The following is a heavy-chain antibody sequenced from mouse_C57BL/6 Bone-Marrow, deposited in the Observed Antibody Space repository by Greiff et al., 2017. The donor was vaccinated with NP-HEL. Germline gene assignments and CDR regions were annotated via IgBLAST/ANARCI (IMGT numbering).Heavy chain of an antibody. CDR3: AREATEGYFDV. Sequence: QVQLKQPGAELVRPGTSVKLSCKASGYTFTSYWMHWVKQRPGQGLEWIGVIDPSDSYTNYNQKFKGTATLTVDTSSSTAYMQLSSLTSEDSAVYYCAREATEGYFDVWGTGTTVTVSS. V-gene: IGHV1-59*01. CDR2: IDPSDSYT. CDR1: GYTFTSYW. D-gene: IGHD3-2*02. J-gene: IGHJ1*03.